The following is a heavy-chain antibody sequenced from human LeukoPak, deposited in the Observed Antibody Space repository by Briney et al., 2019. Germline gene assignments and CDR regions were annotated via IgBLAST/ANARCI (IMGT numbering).Heavy chain of an antibody. CDR1: GFTFSDHA. V-gene: IGHV3-23*01. Sequence: GGSLRPSCAASGFTFSDHAMSWVRQAPAKGLEWVSSINGNGGGSYYIDSVKGRFTVSRDNSKNTLYLQMNSLRAEDTAVYYCAKFSSSWNYYYSMDVWGQGTTVTVTS. D-gene: IGHD6-13*01. CDR3: AKFSSSWNYYYSMDV. CDR2: INGNGGGS. J-gene: IGHJ6*02.